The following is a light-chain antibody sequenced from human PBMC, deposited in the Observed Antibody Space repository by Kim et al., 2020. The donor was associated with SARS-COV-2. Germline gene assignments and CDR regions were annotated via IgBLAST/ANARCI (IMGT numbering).Light chain of an antibody. V-gene: IGKV1D-12*01. CDR1: QDISTW. Sequence: ASVGDRVTITCRASQDISTWLAWYQQKPGKAPELLIYAASTLQSGVPSRFTGSGSGTDFTLTISSLHPEDFATYYCQQANTFPLTFGGGTKVEIK. CDR3: QQANTFPLT. CDR2: AAS. J-gene: IGKJ4*01.